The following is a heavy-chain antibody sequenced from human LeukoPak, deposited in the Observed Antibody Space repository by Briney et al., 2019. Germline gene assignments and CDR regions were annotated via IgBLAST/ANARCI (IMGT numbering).Heavy chain of an antibody. J-gene: IGHJ5*02. D-gene: IGHD6-19*01. CDR1: GGSFSGYY. CDR3: ARDPVASGWSFNWFDP. CDR2: INHSGST. V-gene: IGHV4-34*01. Sequence: SETLSLTCAVYGGSFSGYYWSWIRQPPGKGLEWIGEINHSGSTNYNPSLKSRVTISVDTSKNQFSLKLSSVTAADTAVYYCARDPVASGWSFNWFDPWGQGTLVTVSS.